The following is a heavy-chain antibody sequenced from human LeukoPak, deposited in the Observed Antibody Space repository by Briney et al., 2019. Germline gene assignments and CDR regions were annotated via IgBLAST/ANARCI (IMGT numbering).Heavy chain of an antibody. D-gene: IGHD5-18*01. J-gene: IGHJ4*02. CDR3: AREGREGYSYAPFDY. V-gene: IGHV4-61*02. CDR2: IYTSGST. CDR1: GGSISGGSYY. Sequence: SETLSLTCTVSGGSISGGSYYWSWIRQPAGKGLEWIGRIYTSGSTNYNPSLKSRVTISVDTSKNQFSLKLSSVTAADTAVYYCAREGREGYSYAPFDYWGQGTLVTVSS.